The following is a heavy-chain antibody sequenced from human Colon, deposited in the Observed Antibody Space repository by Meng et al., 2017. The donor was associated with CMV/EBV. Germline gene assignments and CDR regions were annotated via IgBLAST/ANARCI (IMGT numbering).Heavy chain of an antibody. CDR1: GGSISSYY. D-gene: IGHD1-26*01. CDR3: ARVTGGSWNFDY. J-gene: IGHJ4*02. CDR2: IYYSGST. V-gene: IGHV4-59*01. Sequence: QGQLQESGPGLVKPPETLSLTCTVSGGSISSYYWSWIRQPPGKGLEWIGYIYYSGSTNYNPSLKSRVTISVDTSKNQFSLKLSSVTAADTAVYYCARVTGGSWNFDYWGQGTLVTVSS.